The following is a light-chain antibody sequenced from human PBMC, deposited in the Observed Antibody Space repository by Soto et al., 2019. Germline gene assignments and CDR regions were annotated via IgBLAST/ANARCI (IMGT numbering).Light chain of an antibody. CDR3: CSYAGSSTFVL. V-gene: IGLV2-23*03. CDR2: EGS. CDR1: SSDVGNYNL. Sequence: QSALTQPASVSGSAGQSITISCSGTSSDVGNYNLVSWYQHHPGKAPKLMIYEGSKRPSGVSNRFSGSKSGNTASLTISGLQAEDEADYYCCSYAGSSTFVLFGGGTKLTVL. J-gene: IGLJ2*01.